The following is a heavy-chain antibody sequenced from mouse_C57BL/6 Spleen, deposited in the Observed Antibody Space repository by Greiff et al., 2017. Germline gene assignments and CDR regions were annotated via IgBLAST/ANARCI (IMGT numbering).Heavy chain of an antibody. CDR2: IDPSDSYT. J-gene: IGHJ3*01. CDR3: ARFNDYDDWFAY. CDR1: GYTFTSYW. Sequence: QVQLQQPGAELVMPGASVKLSCKASGYTFTSYWMHWVKQRPGQGLEWIGEIDPSDSYTNYNQKFKGKSTLTVDKSSSTAYMQLSSLTSEDSAVYYCARFNDYDDWFAYWGQGTLVTVSA. D-gene: IGHD2-4*01. V-gene: IGHV1-69*01.